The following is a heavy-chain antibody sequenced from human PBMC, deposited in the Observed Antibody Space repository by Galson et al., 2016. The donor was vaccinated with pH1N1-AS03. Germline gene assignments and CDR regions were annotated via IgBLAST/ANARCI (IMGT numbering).Heavy chain of an antibody. D-gene: IGHD3-22*01. J-gene: IGHJ4*02. CDR3: ARGQFHYVSSGYYSF. CDR1: GVTFNNYA. V-gene: IGHV1-69*05. Sequence: SVKVSCKASGVTFNNYAIHWLRQAPGQGLEWVGGIIPVFGTPNYAEYFHGRVTMITDKSTNTAYMELSSLRSEDTAVYYCARGQFHYVSSGYYSFWGQGTLVTVSS. CDR2: IIPVFGTP.